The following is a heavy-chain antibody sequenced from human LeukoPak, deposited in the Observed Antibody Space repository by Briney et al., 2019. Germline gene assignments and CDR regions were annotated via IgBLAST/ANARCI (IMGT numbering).Heavy chain of an antibody. J-gene: IGHJ3*01. CDR2: IKQDGREK. Sequence: GGSLRLSCAASGFTFSSYWMSWVRQAPGKGLEWVANIKQDGREKFYVDSVKGRFTISRDNAKNSLYLQMNSLRAEDTAVYYCARSSYSSSSSVWGQGTMVTVSS. CDR3: ARSSYSSSSSV. CDR1: GFTFSSYW. V-gene: IGHV3-7*03. D-gene: IGHD6-6*01.